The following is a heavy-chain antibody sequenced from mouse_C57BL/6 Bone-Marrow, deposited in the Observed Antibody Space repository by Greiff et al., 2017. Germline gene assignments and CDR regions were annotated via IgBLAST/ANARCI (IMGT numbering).Heavy chain of an antibody. Sequence: LQQSGAELVRPGSSVKLSCKDSYFAFMASAMHWVKQRPGHGLEWIGSFTMYSDATEYSENFKGKATLTANPSSSPAYMELSSLTSEDSAVYYCARSYYSTTYYYAMDDGGQGTSVTVSS. CDR1: YFAFMASA. CDR2: FTMYSDAT. D-gene: IGHD2-5*01. CDR3: ARSYYSTTYYYAMDD. V-gene: IGHV1-49*01. J-gene: IGHJ4*01.